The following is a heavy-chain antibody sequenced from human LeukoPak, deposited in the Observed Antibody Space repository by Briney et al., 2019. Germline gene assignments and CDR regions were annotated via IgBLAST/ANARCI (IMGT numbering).Heavy chain of an antibody. D-gene: IGHD3-10*01. CDR2: TYYRSKWYN. CDR1: GDSVSSNSAA. CDR3: ARDPEDGSGSYYNAFDP. Sequence: SQTLSLTCAISGDSVSSNSAAWNWIRQSPSRGLEWLGRTYYRSKWYNDYAVSVKSRITINPDTSKNQFSLQLNSVTPEDTAVYYCARDPEDGSGSYYNAFDPWGQGTLVTVSS. V-gene: IGHV6-1*01. J-gene: IGHJ5*02.